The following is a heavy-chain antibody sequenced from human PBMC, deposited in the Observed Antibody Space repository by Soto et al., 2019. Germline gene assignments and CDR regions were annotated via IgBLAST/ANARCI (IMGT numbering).Heavy chain of an antibody. Sequence: LSLTCTVSVGSISRGSPWAWIRQPPGVRLEGVASIFHTGTTCYNPSLTMRVTISVDASKNQFSLKLTSVTAADTAVYYCARANYYGTSNYWGQGTLVTVSS. J-gene: IGHJ4*02. V-gene: IGHV4-38-2*02. D-gene: IGHD3-10*01. CDR1: VGSISRGSP. CDR3: ARANYYGTSNY. CDR2: IFHTGTT.